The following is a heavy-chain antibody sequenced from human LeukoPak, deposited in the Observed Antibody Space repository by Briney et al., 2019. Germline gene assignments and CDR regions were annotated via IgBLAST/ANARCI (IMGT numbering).Heavy chain of an antibody. CDR3: ARHRYSSSWFYY. Sequence: SETLSLTCTVSGGSISSSSYYWGWIRQPPGKGLEWIGSICYSGSTYYNPSLKSRVTISVDTSKNQFSLKLSSVTAADTAVYYCARHRYSSSWFYYWGQGTLVTVSS. CDR2: ICYSGST. CDR1: GGSISSSSYY. J-gene: IGHJ4*02. V-gene: IGHV4-39*01. D-gene: IGHD6-13*01.